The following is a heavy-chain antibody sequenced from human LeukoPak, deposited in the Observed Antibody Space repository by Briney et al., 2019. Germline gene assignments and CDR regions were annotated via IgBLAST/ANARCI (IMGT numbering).Heavy chain of an antibody. CDR3: ATEAPRSYYFDY. Sequence: GASVKVSCKASEDTSTYYHIHWVRQAPGQGVEWMGAVYATGGTTINTQNFQGRVTMTRDTSTGTVYMELSSLRFEDPAMYYCATEAPRSYYFDYWGQGILVTVSS. CDR1: EDTSTYYH. V-gene: IGHV1-46*01. CDR2: VYATGGTT. J-gene: IGHJ4*02.